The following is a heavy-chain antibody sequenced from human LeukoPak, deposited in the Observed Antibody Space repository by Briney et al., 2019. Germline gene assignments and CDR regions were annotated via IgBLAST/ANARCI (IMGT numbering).Heavy chain of an antibody. J-gene: IGHJ4*02. D-gene: IGHD3-22*01. CDR3: ARAHYYDSSGYYSSPFDY. V-gene: IGHV1-69*04. CDR2: IIPIFGIA. Sequence: ASVKVSCKASGGTFSSYAISWVRQAPGQGLEWMGRIIPIFGIANYAQKFQGRDTITADKSTSTAYMELSSLRSEDTAVYYCARAHYYDSSGYYSSPFDYWGQGTLVTVSS. CDR1: GGTFSSYA.